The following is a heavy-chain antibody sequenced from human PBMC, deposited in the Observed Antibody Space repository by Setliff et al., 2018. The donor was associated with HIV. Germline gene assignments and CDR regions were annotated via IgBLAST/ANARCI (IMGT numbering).Heavy chain of an antibody. V-gene: IGHV1-46*01. Sequence: GASVKVSCKASEYNFTNYYIHWVRQAPGQGLEWMGVIDPSDGSTNYAQKFKGRVTMSRDTSTSTVYMALSRLRSDDTAVYYCARDGEGEAAAGDYFDHWGQGTLVTVSS. CDR1: EYNFTNYY. D-gene: IGHD6-13*01. CDR2: IDPSDGST. CDR3: ARDGEGEAAAGDYFDH. J-gene: IGHJ4*02.